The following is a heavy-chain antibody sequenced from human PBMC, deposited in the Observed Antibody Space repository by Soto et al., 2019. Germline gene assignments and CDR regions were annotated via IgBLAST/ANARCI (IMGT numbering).Heavy chain of an antibody. CDR1: A. D-gene: IGHD3-10*02. CDR2: ISGSGGST. J-gene: IGHJ4*02. CDR3: SKDREVLGDSFLNLDH. Sequence: AMSRFRQDTGKGLEWVSGISGSGGSTSYADSVKGRFTISRDNSKNTLHLQMNSLRVDDTAVYYCSKDREVLGDSFLNLDHQGQGTQVTVSS. V-gene: IGHV3-23*01.